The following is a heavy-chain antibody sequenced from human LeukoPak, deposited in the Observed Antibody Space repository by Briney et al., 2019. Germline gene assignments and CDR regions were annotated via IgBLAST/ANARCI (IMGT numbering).Heavy chain of an antibody. V-gene: IGHV3-66*01. Sequence: GGSLRLSCAASGFTVSSNYMSWVRQAPGKGLEWVSVIYSGGSTYYADSVKGRFTISRDNSKNTLYLQMNSLRAEDTAVYYCARDQYGLAAAGEKYFQHWGQGTLVTVSS. J-gene: IGHJ1*01. CDR3: ARDQYGLAAAGEKYFQH. CDR2: IYSGGST. D-gene: IGHD6-13*01. CDR1: GFTVSSNY.